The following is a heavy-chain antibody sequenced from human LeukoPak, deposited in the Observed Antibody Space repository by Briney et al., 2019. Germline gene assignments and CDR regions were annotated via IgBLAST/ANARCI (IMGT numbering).Heavy chain of an antibody. Sequence: ASVKVSCKASGGTFSSYAISWVRQAPGQGLEWMGWISAYNGNTNYAQKLQGRVTMTTDTSTSTAYMELRSLRSDDTAVYYCAREKYYYDSSGYYSDVYYFDYWGQGTLVTVSS. D-gene: IGHD3-22*01. CDR3: AREKYYYDSSGYYSDVYYFDY. CDR2: ISAYNGNT. J-gene: IGHJ4*02. V-gene: IGHV1-18*01. CDR1: GGTFSSYA.